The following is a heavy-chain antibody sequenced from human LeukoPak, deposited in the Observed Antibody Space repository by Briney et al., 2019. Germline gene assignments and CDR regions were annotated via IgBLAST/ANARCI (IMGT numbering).Heavy chain of an antibody. V-gene: IGHV4-39*01. D-gene: IGHD1-7*01. Sequence: SETLSLTCTVSGASISSSSYYWGWIRQPPGKGLEWIGNIYYSESTYHNPSLKSRVTMSIDTSRNQFSLKLRSVTAADTAVYYCARRPNWNYSNWFDPWGQGTLVTVSS. CDR2: IYYSEST. CDR1: GASISSSSYY. J-gene: IGHJ5*02. CDR3: ARRPNWNYSNWFDP.